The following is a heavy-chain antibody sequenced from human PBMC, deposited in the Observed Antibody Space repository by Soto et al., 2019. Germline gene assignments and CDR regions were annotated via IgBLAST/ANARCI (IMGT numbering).Heavy chain of an antibody. CDR2: IYDSGSR. Sequence: QVRLQESGPGLVRPSQTLSLTCSVSGDSLTIGGHYWTWIRQHPGKGLEWIGYIYDSGSRYYSPPLQGRVTSSVDTSENQFSLKLTSMTAADTAVYYCARGGDGFDLWGQGKMVTVSS. CDR1: GDSLTIGGHY. J-gene: IGHJ3*01. V-gene: IGHV4-31*03. CDR3: ARGGDGFDL.